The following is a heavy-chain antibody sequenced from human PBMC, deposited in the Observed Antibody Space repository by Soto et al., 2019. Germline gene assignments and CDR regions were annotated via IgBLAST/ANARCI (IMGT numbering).Heavy chain of an antibody. CDR3: ARDWGTVRGPTRSYYYGMDV. CDR2: IYIGGSIYTSGST. Sequence: ASETLSLTCTVSGGSISSYYWSWIRQSAGKGLEWIGRIYIGGSIYTSGSTNYNPSLKSRVTMSEDTSKNQFSLKLSSVTAADTAVYYCARDWGTVRGPTRSYYYGMDVWGQGTTVTFSS. CDR1: GGSISSYY. V-gene: IGHV4-4*07. J-gene: IGHJ6*02. D-gene: IGHD3-10*01.